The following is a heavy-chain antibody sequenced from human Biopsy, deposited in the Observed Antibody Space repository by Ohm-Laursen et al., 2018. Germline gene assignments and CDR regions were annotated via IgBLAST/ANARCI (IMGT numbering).Heavy chain of an antibody. D-gene: IGHD3-16*01. V-gene: IGHV3-66*01. J-gene: IGHJ4*02. CDR3: AGAGGHSF. CDR1: DFNVDRNH. Sequence: SLRLSCAASDFNVDRNHMNWVRQAPGQGLEWVSMIHGSGRTDYADSVKGRFTVSRDNSKDTVYLQMNALRVDDTAMYYCAGAGGHSFWGQGALVTVSS. CDR2: IHGSGRT.